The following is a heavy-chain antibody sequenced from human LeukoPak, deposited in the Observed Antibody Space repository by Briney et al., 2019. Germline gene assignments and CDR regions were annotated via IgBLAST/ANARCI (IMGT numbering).Heavy chain of an antibody. CDR1: RFTFSSYW. V-gene: IGHV3-7*05. CDR3: AREGGYGGVFDY. J-gene: IGHJ4*02. D-gene: IGHD5-12*01. CDR2: IKQDGSEK. Sequence: GGSLRLSCAASRFTFSSYWMTWVRQAPGKGLEWLANIKQDGSEKYYVGSVKGRFTISRDNTKNLLYLQMNSLRAEDTAVYYCAREGGYGGVFDYWGQGTLVTVSS.